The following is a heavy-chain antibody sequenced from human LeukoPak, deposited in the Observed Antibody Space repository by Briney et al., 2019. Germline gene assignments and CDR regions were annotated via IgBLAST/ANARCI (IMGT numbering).Heavy chain of an antibody. J-gene: IGHJ4*02. D-gene: IGHD5-24*01. CDR3: AMEVGMATISYFDY. CDR1: GYTFTSYG. Sequence: ASVKVSCKASGYTFTSYGISWVRQAPGQGLEWMGWISAYNGNTNYAQKFQGRVTITADESTSTAYMELSSLRSEDTAVYYCAMEVGMATISYFDYWGQGTLVTVSS. CDR2: ISAYNGNT. V-gene: IGHV1-18*01.